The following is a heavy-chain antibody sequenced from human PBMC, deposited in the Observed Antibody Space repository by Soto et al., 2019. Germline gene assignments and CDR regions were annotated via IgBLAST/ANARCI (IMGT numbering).Heavy chain of an antibody. J-gene: IGHJ6*02. CDR3: ARYPYYDILTGNYWGVSAMDV. Sequence: ASVNVSCKASGYTFTIYYMHWVRQAPGQGLEWMGIINLSGGSTSYAQKFQGRVTMTRDTSTSTVYMELSSLRSEDTAVYYCARYPYYDILTGNYWGVSAMDVWGQGTTVTVSS. D-gene: IGHD3-9*01. V-gene: IGHV1-46*01. CDR1: GYTFTIYY. CDR2: INLSGGST.